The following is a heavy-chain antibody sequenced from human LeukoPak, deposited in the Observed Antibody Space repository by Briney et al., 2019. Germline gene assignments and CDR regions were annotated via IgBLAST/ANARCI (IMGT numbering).Heavy chain of an antibody. J-gene: IGHJ4*02. CDR3: CYGSSSSIFDY. CDR2: IIPIFDTA. CDR1: GGTFSSYA. Sequence: ASVKVSCKAPGGTFSSYAISWVRQAPGQGLEWMGGIIPIFDTANYAQKFQGRVTITADESTSTAYMELSSLRSEDTAVYYCCYGSSSSIFDYWGQGTLVTVSS. V-gene: IGHV1-69*01. D-gene: IGHD6-6*01.